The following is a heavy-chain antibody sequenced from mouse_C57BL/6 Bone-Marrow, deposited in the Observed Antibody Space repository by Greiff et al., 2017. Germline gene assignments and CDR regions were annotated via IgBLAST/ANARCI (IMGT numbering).Heavy chain of an antibody. CDR3: ARGIYDGYTGGFAY. CDR1: GYTFTDYY. J-gene: IGHJ3*01. V-gene: IGHV1-76*01. CDR2: IYPGSGNT. D-gene: IGHD2-3*01. Sequence: QVQLKQSGAELVRPGASVKLSCKASGYTFTDYYINWVKQRPGQGLEWIARIYPGSGNTYYNEKFKGKATLTAEKSSSTAYMQLSSLTSEDSAVYFCARGIYDGYTGGFAYWGQGTLVTVSA.